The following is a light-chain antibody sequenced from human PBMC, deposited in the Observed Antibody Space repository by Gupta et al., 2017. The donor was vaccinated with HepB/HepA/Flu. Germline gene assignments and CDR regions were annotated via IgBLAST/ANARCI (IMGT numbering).Light chain of an antibody. CDR2: DVS. CDR3: SSYTSSSTLL. Sequence: QSALTQPASVSGSPGQSITISCTGTNRDVGSYNYVSWYQQHPGKAPKLMIYDVSNRPSGVSNRFSGSKSGNTASLTISGLQAEDEADYYCSSYTSSSTLLFGGGTKLTVL. J-gene: IGLJ3*02. V-gene: IGLV2-14*03. CDR1: NRDVGSYNY.